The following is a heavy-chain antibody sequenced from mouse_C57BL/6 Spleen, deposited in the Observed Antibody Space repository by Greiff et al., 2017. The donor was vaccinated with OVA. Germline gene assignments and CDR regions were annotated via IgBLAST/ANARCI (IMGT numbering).Heavy chain of an antibody. Sequence: VQLQQSGPELVKPGASVKISCKASGYTFTDYYMNWVKQSHGKSLEWIGDINPNNGGTSYNQKFKGKATLTVDKSSSTAYMELRSLTSEDSAVYYCARGGSTMVSGGYFDDWGQGTTLTVSS. D-gene: IGHD2-1*01. J-gene: IGHJ2*01. CDR3: ARGGSTMVSGGYFDD. CDR1: GYTFTDYY. V-gene: IGHV1-26*01. CDR2: INPNNGGT.